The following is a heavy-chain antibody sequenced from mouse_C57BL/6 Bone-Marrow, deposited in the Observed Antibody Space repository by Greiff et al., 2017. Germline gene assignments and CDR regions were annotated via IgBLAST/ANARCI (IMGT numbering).Heavy chain of an antibody. CDR2: ISSGSSTI. Sequence: EVKLVESGGGLVKPGGSLKLSCAASGFTFSDYGMHWVRQAPEKGLEWVAYISSGSSTIYYADTVKGRFTISRDNAKNTLFLQMTSLRSEDTAMYYCARNYYGGFAYWGQGTLVTVSA. V-gene: IGHV5-17*01. D-gene: IGHD1-1*01. J-gene: IGHJ3*01. CDR1: GFTFSDYG. CDR3: ARNYYGGFAY.